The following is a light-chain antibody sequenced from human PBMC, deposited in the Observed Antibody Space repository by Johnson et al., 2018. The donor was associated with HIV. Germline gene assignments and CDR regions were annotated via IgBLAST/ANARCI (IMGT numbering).Light chain of an antibody. J-gene: IGLJ1*01. CDR2: DNN. CDR1: SSNIGNNY. V-gene: IGLV1-51*01. CDR3: GTWDSSLSGV. Sequence: QPVLTQPPSVSAAPGQKVTISCSGSSSNIGNNYVSWYQQVPGTAPKLLIYDNNKRPSGIPDRFSGSKSGTSATLAITGLQTGDEADYYCGTWDSSLSGVFGTGTKVTVL.